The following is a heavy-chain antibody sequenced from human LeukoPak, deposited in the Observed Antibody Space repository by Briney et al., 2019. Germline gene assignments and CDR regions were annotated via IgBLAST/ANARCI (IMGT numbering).Heavy chain of an antibody. CDR3: ARSFFIAAAGPIGAFDI. Sequence: GASVKVSCKASGYTFTNYYIHWVRQAPGQGLEWMGVINPSGGSTSYAQMFRGRVTMTRDRSTNTLYMELSSLRSEDTAVYYCARSFFIAAAGPIGAFDIWGQGTMVTVSS. CDR1: GYTFTNYY. V-gene: IGHV1-46*01. D-gene: IGHD6-13*01. CDR2: INPSGGST. J-gene: IGHJ3*02.